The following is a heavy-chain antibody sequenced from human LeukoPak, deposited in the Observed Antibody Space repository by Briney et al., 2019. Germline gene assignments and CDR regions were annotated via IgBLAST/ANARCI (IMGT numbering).Heavy chain of an antibody. CDR3: ARVVTGTTYYYMDV. J-gene: IGHJ6*03. CDR2: IYYSGST. V-gene: IGHV4-59*01. CDR1: GGSISSYY. Sequence: PSETLSLTCTVSGGSISSYYWSWIRQPPGKGLEWIGYIYYSGSTNYNPSLKSRVTISVDTSKNQFSLKLSSVTAADTAVYYCARVVTGTTYYYMDVWGKGTTVTVSS. D-gene: IGHD1-7*01.